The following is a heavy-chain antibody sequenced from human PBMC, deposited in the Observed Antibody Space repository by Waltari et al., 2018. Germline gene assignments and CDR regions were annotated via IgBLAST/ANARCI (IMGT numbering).Heavy chain of an antibody. CDR3: ARALRGYYYYYMDV. CDR2: ISSSSSYI. V-gene: IGHV3-21*01. J-gene: IGHJ6*03. CDR1: GFTFSSYS. Sequence: EVQLVESGGGLVKPGGSLRLSCAASGFTFSSYSMNWVRQAPGKGLEGGSSISSSSSYIYYADSVKGRFTISRDNAKNSLYLQMNSLRAEDTAVYYCARALRGYYYYYMDVWGKGTTVTISS. D-gene: IGHD3-10*01.